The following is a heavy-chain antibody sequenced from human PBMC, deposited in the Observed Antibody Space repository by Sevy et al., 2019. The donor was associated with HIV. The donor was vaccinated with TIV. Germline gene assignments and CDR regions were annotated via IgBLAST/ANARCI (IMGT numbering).Heavy chain of an antibody. D-gene: IGHD6-6*01. CDR3: GGADRPNHCDF. CDR2: IYSDGTT. CDR1: GFTVSRNF. V-gene: IGHV3-53*01. J-gene: IGHJ4*02. Sequence: GGSLRLSCAASGFTVSRNFMSWIRQAPGKGLEWVSVIYSDGTTFYADSVKGRFTIYRDNSRNTLYLQMKTLRAEDTAGYYGGGADRPNHCDFWGQGTLVTVAS.